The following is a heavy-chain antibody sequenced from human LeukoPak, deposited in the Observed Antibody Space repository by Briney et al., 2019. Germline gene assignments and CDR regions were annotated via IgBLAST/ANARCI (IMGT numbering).Heavy chain of an antibody. CDR2: ISGSGGST. J-gene: IGHJ3*02. CDR1: GFTFSSYA. Sequence: SGGSLRLSCAASGFTFSSYAMSWVRQAPGKGLEWVSAISGSGGSTYYADSVKGRFTISRDNSENTLYLQMNSLRAEDTAVYYCAKRHYYDSSGSFDIWGQGTMVTVSS. V-gene: IGHV3-23*01. D-gene: IGHD3-22*01. CDR3: AKRHYYDSSGSFDI.